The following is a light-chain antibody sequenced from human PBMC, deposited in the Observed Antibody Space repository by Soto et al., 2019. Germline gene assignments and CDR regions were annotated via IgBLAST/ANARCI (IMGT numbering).Light chain of an antibody. CDR1: QGIRND. CDR3: QHYNSYSEA. Sequence: IQMTHCPSSMSESXRARVTITXXASQGIRNDLGWYQQKPGKAPKLLIYAASSLQSGVPSRFSGSGSGTDFTLTISSLQPEDFATYYCQHYNSYSEAFGQGTKVDI. J-gene: IGKJ1*01. V-gene: IGKV1-6*01. CDR2: AAS.